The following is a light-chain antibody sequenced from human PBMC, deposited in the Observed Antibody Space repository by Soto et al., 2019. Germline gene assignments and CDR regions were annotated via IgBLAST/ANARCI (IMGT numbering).Light chain of an antibody. V-gene: IGLV2-11*01. CDR3: CSFAGSYSRV. CDR2: DVN. J-gene: IGLJ3*02. Sequence: QSALTQPRSVSRSSGQSVTISCTGTSSDIGGYNYVSWYQQRPGKAPKLMIYDVNKRPSGVPDRFSGSKSGSTASLTISGLQAEDEADYYCCSFAGSYSRVFGGGTKLTVL. CDR1: SSDIGGYNY.